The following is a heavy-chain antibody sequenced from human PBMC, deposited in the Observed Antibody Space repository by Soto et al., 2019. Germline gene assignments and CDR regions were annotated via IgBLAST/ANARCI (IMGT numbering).Heavy chain of an antibody. CDR2: ISSSSSYI. CDR1: GSTFSSYS. V-gene: IGHV3-21*01. Sequence: PGGSLRLSCAASGSTFSSYSMNWVRQAPGKGLEWVSSISSSSSYIYYADSVKGRFTISRDNAKNSLYLQMNSLRAEDTAVYYCARPAPTHDAFDIWGQGTMVTVSS. J-gene: IGHJ3*02. CDR3: ARPAPTHDAFDI.